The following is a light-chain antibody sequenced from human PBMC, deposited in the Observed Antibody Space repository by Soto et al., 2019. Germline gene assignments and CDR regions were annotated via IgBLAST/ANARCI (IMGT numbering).Light chain of an antibody. J-gene: IGKJ2*01. V-gene: IGKV1-5*01. CDR2: DAS. Sequence: DIQMTQSTSTLSASVGDRVTITCRASQGIGDWLAWYQQTPGQAPELLISDASTLATGVPSRFSGRGPGTDFTLTIISLQTDDFATYFCQEYKTFAFGPGTKVDI. CDR1: QGIGDW. CDR3: QEYKTFA.